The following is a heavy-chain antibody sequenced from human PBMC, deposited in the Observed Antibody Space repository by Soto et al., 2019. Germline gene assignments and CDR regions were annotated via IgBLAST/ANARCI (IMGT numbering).Heavy chain of an antibody. CDR1: GGSISSGGYY. J-gene: IGHJ4*02. Sequence: QVQLQESGPGLVKPSQTLSLTCTVSGGSISSGGYYWSWIRQHPGKGLEWIGYIYYSGRTYYNPFLKSRVTISVDTSKTQFSLKLSSVTAADTAVYYCARTNYDFWSGYYKGARGYYFDYWGQGTLVTVSS. CDR2: IYYSGRT. CDR3: ARTNYDFWSGYYKGARGYYFDY. D-gene: IGHD3-3*01. V-gene: IGHV4-31*03.